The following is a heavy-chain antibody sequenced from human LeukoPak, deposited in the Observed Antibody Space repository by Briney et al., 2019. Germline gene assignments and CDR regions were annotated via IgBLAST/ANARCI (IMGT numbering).Heavy chain of an antibody. CDR3: ARGNYDSSASLDQ. D-gene: IGHD3-22*01. CDR1: GFTFSSCG. J-gene: IGHJ4*02. CDR2: IWYDGSNK. Sequence: PGGSLRLSCAASGFTFSSCGMHWVRQAPGKGLEWVAVIWYDGSNKYYADSVKGRFTTSRDNSKNTLYLQMNSLRAEDTAVYYCARGNYDSSASLDQWGQGTLVTVSS. V-gene: IGHV3-33*01.